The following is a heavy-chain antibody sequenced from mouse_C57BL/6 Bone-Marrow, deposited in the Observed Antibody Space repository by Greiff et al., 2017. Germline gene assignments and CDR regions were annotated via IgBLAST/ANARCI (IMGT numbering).Heavy chain of an antibody. CDR3: TRGYYYGSSLYYFDY. CDR2: ISSGGDYI. CDR1: GFTFSSYA. Sequence: EVQVVESGEGLVKPGGSLKLSCAASGFTFSSYAMSLVRQPPEKRLEWVAYISSGGDYIYYADTVKGRFPISRDNARNTLYLQMSSLKSEDTAMYYCTRGYYYGSSLYYFDYWGQGTTLTVSS. V-gene: IGHV5-9-1*02. J-gene: IGHJ2*01. D-gene: IGHD1-1*01.